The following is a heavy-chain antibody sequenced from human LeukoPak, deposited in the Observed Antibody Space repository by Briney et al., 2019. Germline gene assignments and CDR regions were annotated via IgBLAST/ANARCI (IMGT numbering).Heavy chain of an antibody. D-gene: IGHD3-22*01. CDR1: GFTFSSYG. V-gene: IGHV3-30*18. CDR3: AKGGHYYDSSGSHDAFDI. CDR2: IPYDGSNK. J-gene: IGHJ3*02. Sequence: PGRSLRLSCAASGFTFSSYGMHWVRQAPGKGLEWVAVIPYDGSNKYYADSVKGRFTISRDNSKNTLYLQMNSLRAEDTAVYYCAKGGHYYDSSGSHDAFDIWGQGTMVTVSS.